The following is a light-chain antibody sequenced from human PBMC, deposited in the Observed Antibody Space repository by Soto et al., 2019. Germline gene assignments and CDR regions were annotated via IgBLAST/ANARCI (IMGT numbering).Light chain of an antibody. J-gene: IGKJ2*01. CDR2: WAS. Sequence: DIVMTQSPDLLAVSLGERATISCKSSQNVLYRSSNKSYLAWYQQRPGQPPRLLLYWASTRESGVPDRFVGSGSETDFILTISSLQAGDEAIYHCQQYYNTPYTFGQGTTLEIK. V-gene: IGKV4-1*01. CDR3: QQYYNTPYT. CDR1: QNVLYRSSNKSY.